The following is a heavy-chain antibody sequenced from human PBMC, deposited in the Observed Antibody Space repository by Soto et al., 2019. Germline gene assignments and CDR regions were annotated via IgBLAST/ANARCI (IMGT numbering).Heavy chain of an antibody. CDR3: VTLVGSH. V-gene: IGHV2-5*04. Sequence: SGSTLMNPTQTLTQTFSFSRFSLTANGLGVDWVRQPPGLALDWLAMVYWDDDKHYSSSLKSRLSITKDTSTSQVVLAMTTMDPVDSGTYYCVTLVGSHWGQGAGVTVAS. CDR2: VYWDDDK. J-gene: IGHJ4*02. CDR1: RFSLTANGLG.